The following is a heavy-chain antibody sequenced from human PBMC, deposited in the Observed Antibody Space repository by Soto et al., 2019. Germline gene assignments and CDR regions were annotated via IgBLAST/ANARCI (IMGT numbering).Heavy chain of an antibody. Sequence: EVQLLESGGGLVQPGGSLRLSCAASGFTFDDYAMHWVRQAPGKGLEWVSGISWNSGSIGYADSVKGRFTISRDNAKNSLYLQMNSLRAEDTALYYCAKDMGAGIAAAVFDYWGQGTLVTVSS. D-gene: IGHD6-13*01. J-gene: IGHJ4*02. CDR1: GFTFDDYA. CDR3: AKDMGAGIAAAVFDY. CDR2: ISWNSGSI. V-gene: IGHV3-9*01.